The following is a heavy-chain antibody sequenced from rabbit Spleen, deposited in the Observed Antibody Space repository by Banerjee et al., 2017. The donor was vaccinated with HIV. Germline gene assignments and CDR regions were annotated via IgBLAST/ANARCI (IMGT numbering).Heavy chain of an antibody. D-gene: IGHD8-1*01. J-gene: IGHJ6*01. Sequence: VESGGDLVKPGSSLTLTCTASGVSFSFSTYMCWVRQAPGKGLEWIGCVDIGGSDFTYFASWAKGRFTISKTSSTTVTLQMTSLTAADTATYFCARDAATSFSSYGMDLWGPGTLVTV. CDR3: ARDAATSFSSYGMDL. CDR1: GVSFSFSTY. CDR2: VDIGGSDFT. V-gene: IGHV1S40*01.